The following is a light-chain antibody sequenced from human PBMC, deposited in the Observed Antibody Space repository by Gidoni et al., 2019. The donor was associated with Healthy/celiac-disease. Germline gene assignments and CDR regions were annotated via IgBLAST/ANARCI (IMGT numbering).Light chain of an antibody. CDR3: AAWDDSLSGRWV. V-gene: IGLV1-47*01. Sequence: QSVLTQPPSASGTPGQRVTISCSGSSSNIGSNYVYWYQQLPGTAPKLLIYRNNQRPSGVPDRFSGSKSGTSASLAISGLRSEDEADYYCAAWDDSLSGRWVFGGVTKLTVL. CDR1: SSNIGSNY. CDR2: RNN. J-gene: IGLJ3*02.